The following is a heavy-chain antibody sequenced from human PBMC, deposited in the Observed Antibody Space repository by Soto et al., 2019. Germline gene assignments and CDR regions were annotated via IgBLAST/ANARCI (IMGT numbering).Heavy chain of an antibody. CDR2: ISGSGGST. CDR3: AKAFGSSSFLQPKKYYFDY. CDR1: GFTFSSYA. J-gene: IGHJ4*02. V-gene: IGHV3-23*01. Sequence: GGSLRLSCAASGFTFSSYAMSWVLQAPWKGLEWVSAISGSGGSTYYADSVKGRFTISRDNSKNTLYLQMNSLRAEDTAVYYCAKAFGSSSFLQPKKYYFDYWGQGTLVTVSS. D-gene: IGHD6-13*01.